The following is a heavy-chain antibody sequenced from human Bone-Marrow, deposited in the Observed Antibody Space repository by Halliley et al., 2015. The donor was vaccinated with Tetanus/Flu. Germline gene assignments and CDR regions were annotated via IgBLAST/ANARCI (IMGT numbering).Heavy chain of an antibody. J-gene: IGHJ4*02. CDR2: VYPGDSNV. CDR3: ARRPFGDGYNLGTFDH. V-gene: IGHV5-51*03. Sequence: QLVQSGAEMRKPGESLKISCKGSGYTFSSYWLGWVRQMPGKGLEWMGIVYPGDSNVRYSPSFQGQVTFSVDKSTSTAYLQWSSLKASDSAMNSCARRPFGDGYNLGTFDHWGQGAPVTVSS. CDR1: GYTFSSYW. D-gene: IGHD5-12*01.